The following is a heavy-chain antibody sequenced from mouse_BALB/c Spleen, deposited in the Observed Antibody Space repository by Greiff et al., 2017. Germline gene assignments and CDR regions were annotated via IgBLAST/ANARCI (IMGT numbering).Heavy chain of an antibody. D-gene: IGHD2-4*01. J-gene: IGHJ4*01. V-gene: IGHV5-4*02. CDR3: ARGVSTMITSYAMDY. CDR1: GFTFSDYY. Sequence: EVKLMESGGGLVKPGGSLKLSCAASGFTFSDYYMYWVRQTPEKRLEWVATISDGGSYTYYPDSVKGRFTISRDNAKNNLYLQMSSLKSEDTAMYYCARGVSTMITSYAMDYWGQGTSVTVSS. CDR2: ISDGGSYT.